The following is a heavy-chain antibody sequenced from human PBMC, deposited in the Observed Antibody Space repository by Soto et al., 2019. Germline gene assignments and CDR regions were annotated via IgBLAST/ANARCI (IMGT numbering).Heavy chain of an antibody. CDR2: IYYSGST. D-gene: IGHD6-19*01. Sequence: SETLSLTCTVSGGSISSSSYYWGWIRQPPGKGLEWIGSIYYSGSTYYNPSLKSRVTISVDTSKNQFSLKLSSVTAADTAVYYCARLEQWLVTIHHWGQGTLVTVSS. CDR3: ARLEQWLVTIHH. CDR1: GGSISSSSYY. J-gene: IGHJ1*01. V-gene: IGHV4-39*01.